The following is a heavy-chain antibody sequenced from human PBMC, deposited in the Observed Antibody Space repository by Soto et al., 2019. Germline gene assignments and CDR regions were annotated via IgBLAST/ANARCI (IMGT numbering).Heavy chain of an antibody. Sequence: GGSLRLSCAASGFTLSSYAMHWVRQAPGKGLEWVAVISYDGSNKYYADSVKGRFTISRDNSKNTLYLQMNSLRAEDTAVYYCARDYYYDSSGYYYYYYYGMDVWGQGTTVTVSS. V-gene: IGHV3-30-3*01. J-gene: IGHJ6*02. D-gene: IGHD3-22*01. CDR3: ARDYYYDSSGYYYYYYYGMDV. CDR1: GFTLSSYA. CDR2: ISYDGSNK.